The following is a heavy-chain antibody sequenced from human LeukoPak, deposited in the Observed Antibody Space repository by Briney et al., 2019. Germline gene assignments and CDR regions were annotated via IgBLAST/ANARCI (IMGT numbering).Heavy chain of an antibody. CDR3: ARALKYNGGYDWGGDY. J-gene: IGHJ4*02. CDR2: VSSDGGGT. CDR1: GFTFSTYW. V-gene: IGHV3-74*01. D-gene: IGHD5-12*01. Sequence: PGGSLRLSCAASGFTFSTYWMQWVRQAPGKGLVWVSRVSSDGGGTNYADSVKGRFTISRDNAKNTLYLQMNSLRADDTAVYYCARALKYNGGYDWGGDYWGQGTLVTVSS.